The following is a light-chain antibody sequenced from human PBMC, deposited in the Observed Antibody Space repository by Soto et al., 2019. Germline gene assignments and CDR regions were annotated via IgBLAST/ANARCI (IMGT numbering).Light chain of an antibody. J-gene: IGKJ2*01. CDR2: KAT. V-gene: IGKV1-5*03. Sequence: DIQMTQSPSILSASVGDGVTITCRASQSIGAWLAWYQQKPGKAPKLLIYKATNLQSGVPSRFSGSGSGTDCSRTISSLQPVDSATYFCQQYNDFQYTFGPGTKLEI. CDR3: QQYNDFQYT. CDR1: QSIGAW.